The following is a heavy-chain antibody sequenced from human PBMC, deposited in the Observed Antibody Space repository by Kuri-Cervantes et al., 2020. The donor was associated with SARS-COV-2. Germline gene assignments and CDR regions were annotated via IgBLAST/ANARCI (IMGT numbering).Heavy chain of an antibody. V-gene: IGHV1-2*02. J-gene: IGHJ6*02. D-gene: IGHD3-10*01. CDR1: GGNFSSYA. CDR2: INPNSGAT. Sequence: ASVKVSCKASGGNFSSYASSCVRQAPGQGLEWMGWINPNSGATDYAQNFQGRITMTRATSISTAFMEYSSLRSDDKAVYYCARVPITVTHGGGMDVWGQGTTVTVSS. CDR3: ARVPITVTHGGGMDV.